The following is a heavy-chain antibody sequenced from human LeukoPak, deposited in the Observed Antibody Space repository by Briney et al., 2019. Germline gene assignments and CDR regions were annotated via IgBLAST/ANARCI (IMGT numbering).Heavy chain of an antibody. D-gene: IGHD3-10*01. Sequence: HPGGSLRLSCAASGFTLSSYWMQWVRQAPGKGLEWVSRINNDGSGTTYADSVKGRFTISRDNAKNTLYLQMNSLRAEDTAVYYCARESRTGVDYWGQGTLVTVSS. CDR1: GFTLSSYW. CDR3: ARESRTGVDY. V-gene: IGHV3-74*01. J-gene: IGHJ4*02. CDR2: INNDGSGT.